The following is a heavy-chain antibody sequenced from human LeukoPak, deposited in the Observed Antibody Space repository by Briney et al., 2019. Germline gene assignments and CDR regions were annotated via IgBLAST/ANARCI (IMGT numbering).Heavy chain of an antibody. D-gene: IGHD6-19*01. J-gene: IGHJ6*02. CDR2: INLNSGGT. V-gene: IGHV1-2*02. CDR3: ARERYSSGWDSGYYYGMVV. Sequence: GASVKVSCKASGYTFTGYYMHWVRQAPGQGLEWMGWINLNSGGTNYAQKFQGRVTMTRDTSISTAYMELSRLRSDDTAVYYCARERYSSGWDSGYYYGMVVWGQGTTVTVSS. CDR1: GYTFTGYY.